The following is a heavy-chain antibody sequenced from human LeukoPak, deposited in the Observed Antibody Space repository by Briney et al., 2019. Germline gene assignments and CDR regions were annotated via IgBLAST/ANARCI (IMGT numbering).Heavy chain of an antibody. CDR3: ARRGRYCSSSNCYVAY. V-gene: IGHV5-51*01. CDR2: IYPGDSDT. CDR1: GSTSTSYW. D-gene: IGHD2-2*01. Sequence: GEPLKTSGKGSGSTSTSYWFGWVRQMPGKGLGWMGIIYPGDSDTKYGPSFQGQVTISADKSISTAYLQWSSLKDSDTAMYYCARRGRYCSSSNCYVAYWGEGTLVTVSS. J-gene: IGHJ4*02.